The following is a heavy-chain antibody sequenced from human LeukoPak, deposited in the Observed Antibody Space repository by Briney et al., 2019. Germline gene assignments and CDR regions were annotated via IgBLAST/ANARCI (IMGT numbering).Heavy chain of an antibody. J-gene: IGHJ6*03. CDR1: GGSISSNSYY. CDR2: IYYSGST. CDR3: ATVSDSSSWNYYYYMDV. Sequence: SETLSLTCTVSGGSISSNSYYWSWIRQPPGKGLEWIGYIYYSGSTNYNPSLKSRVTISVDTSKNQFSLKLSSVTAADTAVYYCATVSDSSSWNYYYYMDVWGKGTTVTISS. V-gene: IGHV4-61*01. D-gene: IGHD6-13*01.